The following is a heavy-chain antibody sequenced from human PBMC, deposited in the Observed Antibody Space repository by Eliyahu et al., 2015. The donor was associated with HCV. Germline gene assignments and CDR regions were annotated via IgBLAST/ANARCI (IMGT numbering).Heavy chain of an antibody. CDR1: GGXFSSHG. V-gene: IGHV1-69*17. CDR2: XIPLSNXV. CDR3: ARDGGGGSVAGPLGMDV. J-gene: IGHJ6*02. Sequence: QVQLVQSGAEVKKPGSSVXVSCXAXGGXFSSHGISWVRHSPGQGLEWMGGXIPLSNXVNNARKFQGRVTITADKSTSTVYMEMDSLTSEDTAVYYCARDGGGGSVAGPLGMDVWGQGTTVTVSS. D-gene: IGHD6-19*01.